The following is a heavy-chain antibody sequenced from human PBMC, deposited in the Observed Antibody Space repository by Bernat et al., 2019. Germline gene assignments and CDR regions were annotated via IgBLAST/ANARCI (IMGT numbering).Heavy chain of an antibody. CDR3: ARERYYYDSSGYYYGAFDI. V-gene: IGHV4-59*01. CDR2: IHYSGST. D-gene: IGHD3-22*01. CDR1: GGSISSYY. Sequence: QVQLQESGPGLVKPSETLSLTCTVSGGSISSYYWSWIRQPPGKGLEWIGYIHYSGSTNYNPSLKIRFTISVDTSKNQFSLKLSSVTAADTAVYYCARERYYYDSSGYYYGAFDIWGQGTMVTVSS. J-gene: IGHJ3*02.